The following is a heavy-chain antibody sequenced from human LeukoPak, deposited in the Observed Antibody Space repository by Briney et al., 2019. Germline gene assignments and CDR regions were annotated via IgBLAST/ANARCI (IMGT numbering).Heavy chain of an antibody. V-gene: IGHV3-15*01. CDR2: IRSKTDGGTT. CDR1: GFTFSNAW. J-gene: IGHJ4*02. CDR3: TTGTWIQLWSATFDY. Sequence: PGGSLRLSCAASGFTFSNAWMSWVRQAPGKGLEWVGRIRSKTDGGTTDYAAPVKGRFTISRDDSKNTLYLRMNSLKTEDTAVYYCTTGTWIQLWSATFDYWGQGTLVTVSS. D-gene: IGHD5-18*01.